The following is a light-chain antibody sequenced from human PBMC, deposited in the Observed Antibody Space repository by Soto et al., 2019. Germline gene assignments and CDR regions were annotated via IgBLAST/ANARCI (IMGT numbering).Light chain of an antibody. CDR1: SNDVGGYDF. J-gene: IGLJ1*01. Sequence: QSALTQPRSVSGSPGQSVTISCTGTSNDVGGYDFVSWYQHHPGKAPKLIIYDVTRRPSGVPDRFSGSQSGNTASLTISGLQAADEADYYCCSYAGSYSHYVFGTGTKLTVL. CDR2: DVT. V-gene: IGLV2-11*01. CDR3: CSYAGSYSHYV.